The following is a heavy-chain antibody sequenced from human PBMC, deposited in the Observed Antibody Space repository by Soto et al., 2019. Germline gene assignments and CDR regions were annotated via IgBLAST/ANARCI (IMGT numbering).Heavy chain of an antibody. Sequence: EVQLVESGGGLVQPGRSLRLSCAASGFTFDDYAMHWVRQDPGKGLEWVSGISWNSGSIGYADSVKGRFTISRDNAKNSLYLQMNSLRAEDTALYYCAKEPYSYGPGGFDYWGQGTLVTVSS. CDR3: AKEPYSYGPGGFDY. V-gene: IGHV3-9*01. D-gene: IGHD5-18*01. CDR2: ISWNSGSI. CDR1: GFTFDDYA. J-gene: IGHJ4*02.